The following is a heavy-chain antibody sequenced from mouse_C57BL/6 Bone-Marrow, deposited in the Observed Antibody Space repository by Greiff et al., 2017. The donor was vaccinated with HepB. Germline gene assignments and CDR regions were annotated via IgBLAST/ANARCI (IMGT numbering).Heavy chain of an antibody. CDR1: GYTFTDYY. V-gene: IGHV1-19*01. CDR2: INPYNGGT. Sequence: EVQRVESGPVLVKPGASVKMSCKASGYTFTDYYMNWVKQSHGKSLEWIGVINPYNGGTSYNQKFKGKATLTVDKSSSTAYMELNSMTSEDSAVYDCARGNYEDYYAMDYWGQGTSVTVSS. J-gene: IGHJ4*01. CDR3: ARGNYEDYYAMDY. D-gene: IGHD2-1*01.